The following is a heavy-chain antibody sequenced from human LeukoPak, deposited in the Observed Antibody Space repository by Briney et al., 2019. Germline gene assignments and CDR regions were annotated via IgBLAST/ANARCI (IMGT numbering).Heavy chain of an antibody. D-gene: IGHD5-12*01. J-gene: IGHJ4*02. CDR3: ARGYSGYDYGLWYYFDS. Sequence: GASVKVSCKASGGTFSNYAISWVRQAPGQGLEWMGGIIPTFRTANYAQKFQGRATITADESTSTAYMELSSLRSKDTAVYYCARGYSGYDYGLWYYFDSWGQGTLVTVSS. V-gene: IGHV1-69*13. CDR1: GGTFSNYA. CDR2: IIPTFRTA.